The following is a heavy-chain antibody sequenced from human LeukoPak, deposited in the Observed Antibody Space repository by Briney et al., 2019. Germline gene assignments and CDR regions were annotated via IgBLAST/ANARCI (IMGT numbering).Heavy chain of an antibody. CDR2: MANDAKTT. D-gene: IGHD3-10*01. Sequence: GRSLRLSCAASGFTFSIYGMHWVREAPGTGLECLAVMANDAKTTYYADSVKSRFAISRDKSKNTLYLHMNSLRADDTAVYYCTKEGLPSGSSWSAWFDPWGQGTLVTVSS. CDR3: TKEGLPSGSSWSAWFDP. V-gene: IGHV3-30*18. CDR1: GFTFSIYG. J-gene: IGHJ5*02.